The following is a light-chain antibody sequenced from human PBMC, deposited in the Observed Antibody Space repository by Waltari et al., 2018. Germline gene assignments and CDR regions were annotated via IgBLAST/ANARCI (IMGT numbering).Light chain of an antibody. CDR1: QNIITW. CDR3: QQYDDFPST. CDR2: TAS. V-gene: IGKV1-5*03. Sequence: DIQMTQSPSTLSVSVGDRVPITCRASQNIITWLAWYQQKPGKPPRLLVHTASILETGVPSRFSGSGSGTTFTLTINSLQPDDFATYYCQQYDDFPSTFGQGTKLEI. J-gene: IGKJ2*01.